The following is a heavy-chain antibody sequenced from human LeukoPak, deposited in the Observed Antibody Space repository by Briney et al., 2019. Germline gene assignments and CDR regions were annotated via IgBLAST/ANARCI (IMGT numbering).Heavy chain of an antibody. CDR2: INPKSGGT. J-gene: IGHJ4*02. V-gene: IGHV1-2*02. D-gene: IGHD2-21*01. CDR1: GYTFTDYN. Sequence: EASVKVSCKASGYTFTDYNMHRVRQAPGQGLEWMGWINPKSGGTNYAPKFQGRVTMTRDTSISTAYMELRSLRSDDTAVYYCARSRLTSRQNISPFDYWGQGTLVTVSS. CDR3: ARSRLTSRQNISPFDY.